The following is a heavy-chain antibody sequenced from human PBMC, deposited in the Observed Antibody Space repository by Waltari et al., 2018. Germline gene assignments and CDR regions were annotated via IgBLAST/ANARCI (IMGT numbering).Heavy chain of an antibody. J-gene: IGHJ4*02. Sequence: QVQLVQSGAEVKKPGASVPVSCTASGSTFTSYAMHLLRQAPGQRLEWMGWINAGNGNTKYSQKSQGRVTITRDTSASTAYMELSSLRSEDTAVYYCARDLVYYYGSGSLHYWGQGTLVTVSS. CDR1: GSTFTSYA. CDR3: ARDLVYYYGSGSLHY. CDR2: INAGNGNT. D-gene: IGHD3-10*01. V-gene: IGHV1-3*01.